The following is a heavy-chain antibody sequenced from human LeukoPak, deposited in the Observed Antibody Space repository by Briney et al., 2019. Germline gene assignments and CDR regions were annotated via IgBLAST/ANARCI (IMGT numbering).Heavy chain of an antibody. CDR3: GRGGRGYSYGNLDY. V-gene: IGHV3-53*01. CDR2: IYSAGST. CDR1: GFTVSSNH. Sequence: TGGSLRLSCEASGFTVSSNHMSWVRQAPGKGLEWVSIIYSAGSTYYADSVKGRFTISRDSSKNMMYLQMNSLRAEDTAVYYCGRGGRGYSYGNLDYWGQGTLVTVSS. J-gene: IGHJ4*02. D-gene: IGHD5-18*01.